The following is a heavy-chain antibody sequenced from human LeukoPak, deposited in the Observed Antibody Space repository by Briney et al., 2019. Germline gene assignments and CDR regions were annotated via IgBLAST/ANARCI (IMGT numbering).Heavy chain of an antibody. V-gene: IGHV3-21*01. J-gene: IGHJ4*02. CDR3: ARGATVITPPLDY. CDR1: GFTFSTYT. Sequence: GGSLRLSCAAYGFTFSTYTMNWVRQAPGKGLEWVSSISSSNSYIYYADSVKGRFTISTDNAKNSLYLQMSSLRAEDTAVYYCARGATVITPPLDYWGQGTLVTVSS. D-gene: IGHD4-23*01. CDR2: ISSSNSYI.